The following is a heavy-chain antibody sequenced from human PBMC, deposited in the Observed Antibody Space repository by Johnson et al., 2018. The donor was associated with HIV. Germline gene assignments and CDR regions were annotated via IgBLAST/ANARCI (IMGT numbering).Heavy chain of an antibody. J-gene: IGHJ3*02. D-gene: IGHD3-16*01. CDR3: AKGMSGYSDACDIGGQGKMVTVSSGKMGYLDAFDI. CDR1: GFTFSNNA. V-gene: IGHV3-23*04. CDR2: ISGTGDNT. Sequence: VQLVESGGGVVRPGGSLRLSCAASGFTFSNNAMSWVRQAPGKGLEWVAGISGTGDNTYYADSVKGRFTISRENSKNTVYLQLNSLRFEDTAVYYCAKGMSGYSDACDIGGQGKMVTVSSGKMGYLDAFDIWGQGTMVTVSS.